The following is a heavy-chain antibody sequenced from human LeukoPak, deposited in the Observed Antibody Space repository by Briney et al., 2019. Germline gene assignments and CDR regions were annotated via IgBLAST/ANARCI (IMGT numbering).Heavy chain of an antibody. J-gene: IGHJ4*02. CDR3: ARPNSSGWTPFDY. D-gene: IGHD6-19*01. CDR1: GGSISSSSYY. Sequence: SETLSLTCTVSGGSISSSSYYWGWIRQPPGKGLEWIGSIYYSGSTYYNPSLKSRVTISVDTSKNQFSLKLSSVTAADTAVYYCARPNSSGWTPFDYWGQGTLITVSS. CDR2: IYYSGST. V-gene: IGHV4-39*01.